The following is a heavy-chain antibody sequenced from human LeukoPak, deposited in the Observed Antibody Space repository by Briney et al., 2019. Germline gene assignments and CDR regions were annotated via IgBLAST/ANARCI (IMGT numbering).Heavy chain of an antibody. Sequence: SVKVSFKASVGTFSSYAINWVRQAPGQGLEWMGRIIPIFGIANYAQKFQGRVTITADKSTSTAYMELSSLRSEDTAVYYCARLSQSGNWNYYGMDVWGQGTTVTVSS. D-gene: IGHD1-1*01. V-gene: IGHV1-69*04. CDR2: IIPIFGIA. CDR1: VGTFSSYA. J-gene: IGHJ6*02. CDR3: ARLSQSGNWNYYGMDV.